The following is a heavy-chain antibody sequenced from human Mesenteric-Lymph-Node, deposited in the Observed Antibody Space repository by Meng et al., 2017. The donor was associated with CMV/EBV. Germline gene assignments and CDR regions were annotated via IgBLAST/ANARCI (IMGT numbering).Heavy chain of an antibody. J-gene: IGHJ6*02. D-gene: IGHD2-15*01. CDR3: ARDEADIVVVAATGAMDV. CDR2: IKEDGSEK. CDR1: GFTFSNYW. V-gene: IGHV3-7*03. Sequence: GESLKISCAASGFTFSNYWMSWVRQAPGKGLEWVADIKEDGSEKYYVDSVKGRFTISRDNAKNSLYLQMTSLRAEDTALYYCARDEADIVVVAATGAMDVWGQGTTVTVSS.